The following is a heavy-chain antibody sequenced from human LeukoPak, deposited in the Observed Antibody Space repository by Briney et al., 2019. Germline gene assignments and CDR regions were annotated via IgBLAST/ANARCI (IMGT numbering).Heavy chain of an antibody. CDR3: AKDGLSGSGSYFDY. D-gene: IGHD3-10*01. CDR2: ISYDGSNK. Sequence: PGGSLRLSCAASGFTFSSYGMHWVRQAPGKGLEWVAVISYDGSNKYYADSVKGRFTISRDNSKNTLYLQMNSLRAEDTAVYYCAKDGLSGSGSYFDYWGQGTLVTVSS. J-gene: IGHJ4*02. CDR1: GFTFSSYG. V-gene: IGHV3-30*18.